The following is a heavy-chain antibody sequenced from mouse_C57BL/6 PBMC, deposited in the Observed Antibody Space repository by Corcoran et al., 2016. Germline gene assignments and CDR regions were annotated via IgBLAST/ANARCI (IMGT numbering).Heavy chain of an antibody. J-gene: IGHJ3*01. CDR2: IYPGDGDT. D-gene: IGHD3-2*02. V-gene: IGHV1-80*01. CDR3: ARSTAQAPSFAY. CDR1: GYAFSSYW. Sequence: QVQLQQSGAELVKPGASVKISCKASGYAFSSYWMNWVKQRPGKGLEWIGQIYPGDGDTNYNGKFKGKATLTADKSSSTAYMQLSSLTSEDSAVYFCARSTAQAPSFAYGGQGTLVTVSA.